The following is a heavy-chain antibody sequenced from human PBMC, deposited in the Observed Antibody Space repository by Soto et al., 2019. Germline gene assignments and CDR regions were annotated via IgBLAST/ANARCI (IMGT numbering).Heavy chain of an antibody. Sequence: SETVSLTCTVSCGSISSGGYYWTWIRQHPGKGLEWIGNIFHSGSTYYNPSLKSRLTISIDTSKNQFSLKLSSVTAADTAVYFCARTTTVTTIDYWGQGTLVTVSS. D-gene: IGHD4-17*01. J-gene: IGHJ4*02. CDR2: IFHSGST. CDR1: CGSISSGGYY. CDR3: ARTTTVTTIDY. V-gene: IGHV4-31*02.